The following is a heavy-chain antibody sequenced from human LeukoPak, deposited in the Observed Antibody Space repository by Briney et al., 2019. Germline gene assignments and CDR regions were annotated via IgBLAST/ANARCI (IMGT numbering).Heavy chain of an antibody. V-gene: IGHV1-2*02. CDR2: INPKSGGT. Sequence: ASVKVSCKASGYTFTGYYIHWVRQAPGQGLEWVGWINPKSGGTNYAQNFQGRVTLTRDTSISTAYMELSGLRSDDTAVYYCARDIGYCSGGSCLFSDYWGQGALVTVSP. CDR1: GYTFTGYY. CDR3: ARDIGYCSGGSCLFSDY. D-gene: IGHD2-15*01. J-gene: IGHJ4*02.